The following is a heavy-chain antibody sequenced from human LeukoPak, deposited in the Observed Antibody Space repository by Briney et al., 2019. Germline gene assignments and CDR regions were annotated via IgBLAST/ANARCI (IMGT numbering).Heavy chain of an antibody. CDR2: ISYDGSNK. V-gene: IGHV3-30-3*01. CDR3: ASSTGGTVIYDILTGTGFDY. J-gene: IGHJ4*02. Sequence: PGGSLRLSCAASGFTFSSYAMHWVRQAPGKGLEWVAVISYDGSNKYYADSVKGRFTISRDNSKNTLYLQMNSLRAEDTAVYYCASSTGGTVIYDILTGTGFDYWGQGTLVTVSS. CDR1: GFTFSSYA. D-gene: IGHD3-9*01.